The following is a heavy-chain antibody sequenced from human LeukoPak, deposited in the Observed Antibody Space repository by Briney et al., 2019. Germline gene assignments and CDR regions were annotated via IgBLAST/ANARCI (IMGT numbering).Heavy chain of an antibody. CDR1: GYSISSGYY. D-gene: IGHD6-25*01. V-gene: IGHV4-38-2*02. J-gene: IGHJ4*02. CDR2: IYHSGST. CDR3: AREGSSGTDYFDY. Sequence: SETLSLTCTVSGYSISSGYYWGWIRQPPGKGLEWIGSIYHSGSTYYNPSPKSRVTISVDTSKNQFSLKLSSVTAADTAVYYCAREGSSGTDYFDYWGQGTLVTVSS.